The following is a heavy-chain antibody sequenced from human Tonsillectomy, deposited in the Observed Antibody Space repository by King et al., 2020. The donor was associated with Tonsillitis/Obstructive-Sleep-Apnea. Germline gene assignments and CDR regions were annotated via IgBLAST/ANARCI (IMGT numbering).Heavy chain of an antibody. CDR3: ARGHDIVVVPAVINY. V-gene: IGHV3-21*01. CDR1: GFTFSSYS. D-gene: IGHD2-2*01. Sequence: VQLVESGGGLVKPGGSLRLSCAASGFTFSSYSMNWVRQAPGKGLEWVSSISSSSSYIYYADSVKGRFTISRDNAKNSLYLQMNSLRAEDTAVYYCARGHDIVVVPAVINYWGQGTLVTVSS. CDR2: ISSSSSYI. J-gene: IGHJ4*02.